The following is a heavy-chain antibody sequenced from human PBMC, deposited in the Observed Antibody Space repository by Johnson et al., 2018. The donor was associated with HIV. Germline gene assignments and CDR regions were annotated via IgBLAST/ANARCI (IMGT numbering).Heavy chain of an antibody. CDR3: ERGRNNTGDGGAFDI. J-gene: IGHJ3*02. D-gene: IGHD3-16*01. CDR1: GFTFSSYA. Sequence: QVQLVESGGGLVQPGGSLRLSCAASGFTFSSYAMHWVRQAPGKGLEWVAVISYDGSNKYYAYSVKGRFTISRDNSKNPLYLQMNSLRAEDTAVYYCERGRNNTGDGGAFDIWGQGTMVTVSS. CDR2: ISYDGSNK. V-gene: IGHV3-30-3*01.